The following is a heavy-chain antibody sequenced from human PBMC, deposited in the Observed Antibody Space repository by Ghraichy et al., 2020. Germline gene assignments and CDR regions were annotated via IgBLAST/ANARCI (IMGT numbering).Heavy chain of an antibody. V-gene: IGHV1-18*01. CDR3: ARDDAHYDILMRVPYYYYGMDV. J-gene: IGHJ6*02. D-gene: IGHD3-9*01. CDR2: ISAYNGNT. CDR1: GYTFTSYG. Sequence: ASVKVSCKASGYTFTSYGISWVRQAPGQGLEWMGWISAYNGNTNYAQKLQGRVTMTTDTSTSTAYMELRSLRSDDTAVYYCARDDAHYDILMRVPYYYYGMDVWGQGTTVTVSS.